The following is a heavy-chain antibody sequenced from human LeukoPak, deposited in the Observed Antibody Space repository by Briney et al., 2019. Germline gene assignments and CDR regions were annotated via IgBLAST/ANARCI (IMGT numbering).Heavy chain of an antibody. Sequence: PGGSLRLSCAASGFTFSSYGMHWVRQAPGKGLEWVAVIWYDGSNKYYADSVKGRFTISRDNSKNTLYLQMNSLRAEDTAVYCCARGSVYDSSGYYYKPLYYFDYWGQGTLVTVSS. CDR2: IWYDGSNK. CDR1: GFTFSSYG. CDR3: ARGSVYDSSGYYYKPLYYFDY. D-gene: IGHD3-22*01. J-gene: IGHJ4*02. V-gene: IGHV3-33*01.